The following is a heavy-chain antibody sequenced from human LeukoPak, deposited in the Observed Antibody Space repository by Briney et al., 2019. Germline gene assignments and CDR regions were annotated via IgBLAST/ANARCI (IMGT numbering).Heavy chain of an antibody. J-gene: IGHJ4*02. D-gene: IGHD5-12*01. CDR1: GFTFSSYG. CDR3: ARVIVGTEDIDY. CDR2: ISYDGCTQ. V-gene: IGHV3-30*03. Sequence: GGPQRLSCAACGFTFSSYGMHWVRKAPGKGLEWGAVISYDGCTQYYPDSVRDRFTISSDNSKSTFYLQMKRLRTDDTAVCYCARVIVGTEDIDYWGQGTLVTVSS.